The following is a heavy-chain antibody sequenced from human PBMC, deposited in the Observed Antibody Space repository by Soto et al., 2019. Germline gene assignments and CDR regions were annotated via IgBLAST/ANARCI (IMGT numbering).Heavy chain of an antibody. CDR1: GGTFSSYA. D-gene: IGHD3-3*01. J-gene: IGHJ5*02. V-gene: IGHV1-69*06. CDR3: ARYWYYDFWSGYSNNWFDP. Sequence: ASVKVSCKASGGTFSSYAISWVRQAPGQGLEWMGGIIPIFGTANYAQKFQGRVTITADKSTSTAYMELSSLRSEDTAVYYCARYWYYDFWSGYSNNWFDPWGQGTLVTVSS. CDR2: IIPIFGTA.